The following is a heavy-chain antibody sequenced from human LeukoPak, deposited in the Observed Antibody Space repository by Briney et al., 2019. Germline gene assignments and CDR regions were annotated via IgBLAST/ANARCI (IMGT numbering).Heavy chain of an antibody. V-gene: IGHV1-69*05. CDR3: ASPGQLRFLVDAFDI. CDR1: GGTFSSYA. J-gene: IGHJ3*02. Sequence: ASVKVSCKASGGTFSSYAISWVRQAPGQGLEWMGGIIPIFGTANYAQKFQGRVTITTDESTSTAYMELSGLRSEDTAVYYCASPGQLRFLVDAFDIWGQGTMVTVSS. CDR2: IIPIFGTA. D-gene: IGHD3-3*01.